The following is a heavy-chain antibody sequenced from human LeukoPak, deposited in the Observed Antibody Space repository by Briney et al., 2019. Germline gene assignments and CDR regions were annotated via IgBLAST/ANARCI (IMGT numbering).Heavy chain of an antibody. D-gene: IGHD3-3*01. CDR1: GYSFTSYW. V-gene: IGHV5-51*01. CDR2: IYPGDSDP. J-gene: IGHJ4*02. CDR3: ARRLYDFWSGYPGQDPATPFDY. Sequence: GESLKISCKGSGYSFTSYWIGWVRQMPGKGLEWMGIIYPGDSDPRYSPSFQGQVTISADKSISTAYLQWSSLKASDTAMYYCARRLYDFWSGYPGQDPATPFDYWGQGTLVTVSS.